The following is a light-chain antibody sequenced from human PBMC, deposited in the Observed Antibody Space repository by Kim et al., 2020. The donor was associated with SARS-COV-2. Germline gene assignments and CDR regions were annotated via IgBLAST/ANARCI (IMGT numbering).Light chain of an antibody. CDR3: QSYDTTLRGWI. Sequence: QSVLAQPPSVSGAPGQRVTISCTGSSSNIGADHDVHWYQHLPGTAPKLLIYDTFNRPSGVPVRFSGSKSDTSASLAITGLQAGDEADYYCQSYDTTLRGWIFGGGTKLTVL. CDR1: SSNIGADHD. V-gene: IGLV1-40*01. J-gene: IGLJ2*01. CDR2: DTF.